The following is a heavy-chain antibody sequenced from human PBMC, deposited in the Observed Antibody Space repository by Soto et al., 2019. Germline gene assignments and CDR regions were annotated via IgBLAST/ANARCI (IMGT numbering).Heavy chain of an antibody. Sequence: EVQLLESGGGLVQPGGSLRLSCAASGFTFSSYAMSWVRQAPGQGLEWVSAISGSGGSTYYADSVKGRFTISRDNSKNTRELQRNSLRAEDTAVYYCAKSPMVRGAKLCFDYWGQGTLVTVSS. D-gene: IGHD3-10*01. CDR1: GFTFSSYA. J-gene: IGHJ4*02. CDR3: AKSPMVRGAKLCFDY. V-gene: IGHV3-23*01. CDR2: ISGSGGST.